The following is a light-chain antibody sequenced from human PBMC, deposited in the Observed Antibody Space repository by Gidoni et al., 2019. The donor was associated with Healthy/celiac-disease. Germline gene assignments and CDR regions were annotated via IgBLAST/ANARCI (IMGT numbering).Light chain of an antibody. Sequence: IVMTQSPLSLLVTPEEPASISCRSSQSLLHSNAYNYLDWYLQKTGQSPPLLIALGSNRASGVPDRLSGSGSGTDFTLKISRVEADDGGVYYCMQALQTPYTFGQGTKLEIK. CDR2: LGS. CDR1: QSLLHSNAYNY. CDR3: MQALQTPYT. J-gene: IGKJ2*01. V-gene: IGKV2-28*01.